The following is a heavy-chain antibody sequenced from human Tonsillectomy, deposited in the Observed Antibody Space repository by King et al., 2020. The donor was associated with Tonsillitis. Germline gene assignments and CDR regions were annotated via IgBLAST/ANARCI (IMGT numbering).Heavy chain of an antibody. D-gene: IGHD4-17*01. Sequence: QLVQSGAEVKKPGESLKISCKGSGYSFTNYWIAWVRQMPGKGLEWMGIIYPGDSDTRYSPSFQGQVTISAAKSISTAYLQWSSLKASDTAKYYSARLHWKGARDGEYVEFDYWGQGTLVTVSS. J-gene: IGHJ4*02. CDR2: IYPGDSDT. CDR1: GYSFTNYW. V-gene: IGHV5-51*01. CDR3: ARLHWKGARDGEYVEFDY.